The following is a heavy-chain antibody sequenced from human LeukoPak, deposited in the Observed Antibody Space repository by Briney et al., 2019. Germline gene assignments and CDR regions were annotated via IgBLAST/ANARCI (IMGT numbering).Heavy chain of an antibody. D-gene: IGHD5-18*01. CDR1: GFTFSDYY. Sequence: GGSLRLSCAASGFTFSDYYMSWIRQAPGKGLEWILYISTSSSYTNYADSVKGRFTISRDNAKSSLYLQMNSLRAEDTAVYYCARVSSYGSTHPDYWGQGTLVTVSS. J-gene: IGHJ4*02. CDR3: ARVSSYGSTHPDY. V-gene: IGHV3-11*06. CDR2: ISTSSSYT.